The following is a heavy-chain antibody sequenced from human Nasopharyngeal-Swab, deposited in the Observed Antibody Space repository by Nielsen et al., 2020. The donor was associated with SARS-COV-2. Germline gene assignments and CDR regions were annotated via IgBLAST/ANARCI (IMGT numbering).Heavy chain of an antibody. CDR3: ARAESEKTWIQLVITAFDI. D-gene: IGHD5-18*01. V-gene: IGHV6-1*01. CDR1: GDSVSSNSAA. J-gene: IGHJ3*02. CDR2: TYYRSKWYN. Sequence: SQTLSLTCAISGDSVSSNSAAWNWIRQSPSRGLEWLGRTYYRSKWYNDYAVSVKSRITINPDTSKNQFSLKLSSVTAADTAVYYCARAESEKTWIQLVITAFDIWGQGTMVTVSS.